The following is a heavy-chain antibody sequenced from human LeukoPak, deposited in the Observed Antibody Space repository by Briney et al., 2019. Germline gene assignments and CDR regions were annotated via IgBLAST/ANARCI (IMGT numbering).Heavy chain of an antibody. CDR3: ARGADTAMVTGYYYYYMDV. D-gene: IGHD5-18*01. CDR1: GGSISGYF. J-gene: IGHJ6*03. Sequence: SETLSLTCTVSGGSISGYFWSWIRQPPGKGLEWIGYILYSGSTNYNPSLKSRVTISVDTSKNQFSLKLSSVTAADTAVYYCARGADTAMVTGYYYYYMDVWGKGTTVTVSS. CDR2: ILYSGST. V-gene: IGHV4-59*01.